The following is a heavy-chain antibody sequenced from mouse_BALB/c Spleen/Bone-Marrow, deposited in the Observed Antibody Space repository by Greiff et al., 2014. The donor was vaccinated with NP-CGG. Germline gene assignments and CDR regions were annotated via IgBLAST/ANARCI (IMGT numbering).Heavy chain of an antibody. V-gene: IGHV1-14*01. CDR3: AREDYYGPYFDY. J-gene: IGHJ2*01. D-gene: IGHD1-2*01. CDR2: INPYNDGT. CDR1: GHTFTSYV. Sequence: VQLQQSGPELVKPGASVKMSCKASGHTFTSYVMHWVKQKPGQGLEWIGYINPYNDGTKYNEKFKGKATLTSDKYSNTAYMELSSLTSEDSAVYYCAREDYYGPYFDYWGQGTTLTVSS.